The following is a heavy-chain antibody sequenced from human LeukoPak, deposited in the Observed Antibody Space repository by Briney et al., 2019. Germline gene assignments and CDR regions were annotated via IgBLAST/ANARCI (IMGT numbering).Heavy chain of an antibody. CDR3: ARATVAYSSSSEFGY. CDR2: IYYSGST. J-gene: IGHJ4*02. Sequence: SETLSLTCTVSGGSISSYYWSWTRQPPGKGLEWIEYIYYSGSTNYNPSLKSRVTISVDTSKNQFSLKLSSVTAADTAVYYCARATVAYSSSSEFGYWGQGTLVTVSS. CDR1: GGSISSYY. D-gene: IGHD6-6*01. V-gene: IGHV4-59*01.